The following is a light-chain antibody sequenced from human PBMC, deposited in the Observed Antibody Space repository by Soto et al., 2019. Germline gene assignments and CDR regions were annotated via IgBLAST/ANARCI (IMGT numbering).Light chain of an antibody. V-gene: IGKV1-5*03. CDR2: KAS. Sequence: DIQITQSPSTLSASVGDRVTITCRASQSISSWLAWYQQKPGTAPKLLIYKASTLQSGVPSRFSGSGSGTEFTLNISSLQPDDSATYYCQQYNDNWTFGQGTKVDIK. CDR1: QSISSW. J-gene: IGKJ1*01. CDR3: QQYNDNWT.